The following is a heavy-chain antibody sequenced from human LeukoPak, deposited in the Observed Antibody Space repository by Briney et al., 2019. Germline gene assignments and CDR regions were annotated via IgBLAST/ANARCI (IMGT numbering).Heavy chain of an antibody. CDR2: IYYSGST. Sequence: PSETLSLTCTVSGGSISSSNYYWGWIRQPPGKGLEWIGYIYYSGSTNYNPSLKSRVTISVDTSKNQFSLKLSSVTAADTAVYYCARSVEGYCRGGSCYSYSYYMDVWGKGTTVTVSS. D-gene: IGHD2-15*01. V-gene: IGHV4-39*07. CDR3: ARSVEGYCRGGSCYSYSYYMDV. J-gene: IGHJ6*03. CDR1: GGSISSSNYY.